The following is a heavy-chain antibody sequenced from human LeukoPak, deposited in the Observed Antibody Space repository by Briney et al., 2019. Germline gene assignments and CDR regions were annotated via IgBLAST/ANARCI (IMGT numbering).Heavy chain of an antibody. CDR2: INPRCWST. V-gene: IGHV1-46*01. Sequence: ASVKVSCKACGYTFSIYYMHWVRQAPGQGLEWVGIINPRCWSTSYAQKFQGGVTMTGDTSTSTVYSERSGLRSEGTAVYYCAALKATNQTPFDYWGQGTLVTVSS. CDR3: AALKATNQTPFDY. D-gene: IGHD5-24*01. CDR1: GYTFSIYY. J-gene: IGHJ4*02.